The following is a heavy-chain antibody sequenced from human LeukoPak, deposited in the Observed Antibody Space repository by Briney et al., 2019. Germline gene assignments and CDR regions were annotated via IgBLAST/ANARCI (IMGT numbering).Heavy chain of an antibody. J-gene: IGHJ3*02. Sequence: GESLKISCKGSGYSFTGYWIAWVRQMPGKGLEWMGIIYPDDSDTTYSPSFQNQVTISADKSIGTAYLQWSSLRASDTAMYYCARRWGTYDILTGYYRDQDAFDIWGQGTMVTVSS. V-gene: IGHV5-51*01. CDR1: GYSFTGYW. CDR3: ARRWGTYDILTGYYRDQDAFDI. CDR2: IYPDDSDT. D-gene: IGHD3-9*01.